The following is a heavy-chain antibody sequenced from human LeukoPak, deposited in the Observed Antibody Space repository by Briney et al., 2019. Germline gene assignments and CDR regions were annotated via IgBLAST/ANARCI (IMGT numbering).Heavy chain of an antibody. J-gene: IGHJ3*02. CDR1: GYTSTSYA. D-gene: IGHD6-19*01. CDR2: INAGNGNT. CDR3: ARSSPASFRPYSIGWDISAFDI. V-gene: IGHV1-3*01. Sequence: ASVKVSCKASGYTSTSYAMHWVRQAPGQRLEWMGWINAGNGNTKYSQKFQGRVTITRDTSASTACMELSSLRSEDTAVYYCARSSPASFRPYSIGWDISAFDIWGQGTMVTVSS.